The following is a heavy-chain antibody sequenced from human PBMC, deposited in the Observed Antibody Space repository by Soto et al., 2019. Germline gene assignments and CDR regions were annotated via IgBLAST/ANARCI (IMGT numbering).Heavy chain of an antibody. J-gene: IGHJ6*02. V-gene: IGHV1-2*02. Sequence: ASVKVSCKASGYNFRGYYLHWVRQAPGQGLEWMGWINPNSGGTNYAQSFQGRVTMTSDTSISTAYMELGRLTFDDTASYFCAVGPHESDGVDVWGQGTLVTVS. CDR2: INPNSGGT. CDR1: GYNFRGYY. CDR3: AVGPHESDGVDV.